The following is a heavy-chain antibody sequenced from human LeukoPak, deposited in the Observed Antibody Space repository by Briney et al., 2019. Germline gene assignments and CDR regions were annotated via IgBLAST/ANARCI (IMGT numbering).Heavy chain of an antibody. CDR2: ISYDGNNK. CDR1: GFTFSSYG. V-gene: IGHV3-30*06. J-gene: IGHJ6*03. Sequence: PGGSLRLSCAASGFTFSSYGMHWVRQAPGKGLEWVATISYDGNNKFHADSVKGRFTISRDNSRNTVYLQMDSLRPEDTAVYHCAKGGIPTGPYYYFYYMDVWGNGTTVTVSS. D-gene: IGHD3/OR15-3a*01. CDR3: AKGGIPTGPYYYFYYMDV.